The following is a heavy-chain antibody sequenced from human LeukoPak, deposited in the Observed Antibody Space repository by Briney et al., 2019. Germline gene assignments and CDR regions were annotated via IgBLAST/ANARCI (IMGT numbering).Heavy chain of an antibody. CDR3: ARDRVRGNSNPFFDY. J-gene: IGHJ4*02. CDR1: GGSINSGGYY. V-gene: IGHV4-61*08. D-gene: IGHD4-11*01. Sequence: SETLSLTCTVSGGSINSGGYYWSWIRQPPGKGLEWIGYIYYSGTTNYNPSLKSRVTISVDTSKNQFSLKLSSVTAADTAVYYCARDRVRGNSNPFFDYWGQGTLVTVSS. CDR2: IYYSGTT.